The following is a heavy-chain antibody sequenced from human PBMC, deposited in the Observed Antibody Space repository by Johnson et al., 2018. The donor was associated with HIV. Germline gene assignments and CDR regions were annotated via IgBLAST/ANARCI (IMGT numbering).Heavy chain of an antibody. CDR1: GFTFSIYA. D-gene: IGHD4-17*01. CDR2: ISVDGNDK. J-gene: IGHJ3*02. CDR3: AMVIRLGAVRLRHAFDI. Sequence: VQLVESGGGVVQPGRSLRLSCAASGFTFSIYAMHWVRQAPGKGLEWVALISVDGNDKYYADSVKGGFNISRDNSKHTLYLQMNSLSAEDTAVYYCAMVIRLGAVRLRHAFDICGQGTMVTVSS. V-gene: IGHV3-30*14.